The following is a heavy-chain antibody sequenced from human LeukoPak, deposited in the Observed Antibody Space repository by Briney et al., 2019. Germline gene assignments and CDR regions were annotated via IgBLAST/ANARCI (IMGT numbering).Heavy chain of an antibody. V-gene: IGHV4-39*07. CDR3: LAVASETYFDF. CDR2: IYYSGST. Sequence: WVRQAPGKGLEWIGSIYYSGSTYYNPSLKSRVTISVDTSKNQFSLKLSSVTAADTAVYYCLAVASETYFDFWGQGTLVTVSS. D-gene: IGHD6-19*01. J-gene: IGHJ4*02.